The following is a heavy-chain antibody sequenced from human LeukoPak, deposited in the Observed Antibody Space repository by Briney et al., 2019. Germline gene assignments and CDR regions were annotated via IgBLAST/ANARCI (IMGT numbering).Heavy chain of an antibody. J-gene: IGHJ4*02. D-gene: IGHD5-12*01. V-gene: IGHV4-59*01. CDR2: IYYSGST. CDR3: ARQKRWLRDFDY. Sequence: SETPSLTCTVSGGSISSYYWSWIRQPPGKGLEWIGYIYYSGSTNYNPSLKSRVTISVDTSKNQFSLKLSSVTAADTAVYYCARQKRWLRDFDYWGQGTLVTVSS. CDR1: GGSISSYY.